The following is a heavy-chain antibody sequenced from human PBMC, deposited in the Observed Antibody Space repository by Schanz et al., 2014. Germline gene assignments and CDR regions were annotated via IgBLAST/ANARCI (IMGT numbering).Heavy chain of an antibody. J-gene: IGHJ3*01. CDR2: IFHSGTT. CDR1: GGSISSGVW. Sequence: QVQLQDSGPGLVKPSGTLSLTCVVSGGSISSGVWWTWARQSPGKGLEWIGEIFHSGTTNYNPSLDSRVTISVDKSKNQFSLILSSMTAADTAVYYCTRSTLWSYDVWGRGTMVIVSS. V-gene: IGHV4-4*02. CDR3: TRSTLWSYDV. D-gene: IGHD2-21*01.